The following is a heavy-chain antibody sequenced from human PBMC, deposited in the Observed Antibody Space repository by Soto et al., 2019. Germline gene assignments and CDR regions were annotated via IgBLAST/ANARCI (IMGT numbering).Heavy chain of an antibody. V-gene: IGHV4-59*01. J-gene: IGHJ4*02. CDR3: ARERRDGQKCYFDY. CDR1: GGSISSFY. Sequence: QVQLQESGPGLVKPSETLSLTCTVSGGSISSFYWSWIRQPPGKGLEWIGYFYDRGSTNYNPSLKSRVNISVDTSKNQFSLRLSSVTAADTAVYYCARERRDGQKCYFDYLGQGTLVTVSS. CDR2: FYDRGST.